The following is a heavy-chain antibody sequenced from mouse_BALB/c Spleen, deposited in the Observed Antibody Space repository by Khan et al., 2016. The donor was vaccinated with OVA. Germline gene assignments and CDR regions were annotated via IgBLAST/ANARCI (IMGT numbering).Heavy chain of an antibody. J-gene: IGHJ2*01. CDR2: INPTSGYT. V-gene: IGHV1-7*01. CDR3: ARDRIDY. CDR1: GYTFTSYW. Sequence: VKLHESGAELAKPGASVKMSCKASGYTFTSYWMHWIKQRPGQGLEWIGYINPTSGYTDYNQKFKDKATLTADKSSSTAYMQLSSLTSDDSAVYYCARDRIDYWGQGTTLTVSS.